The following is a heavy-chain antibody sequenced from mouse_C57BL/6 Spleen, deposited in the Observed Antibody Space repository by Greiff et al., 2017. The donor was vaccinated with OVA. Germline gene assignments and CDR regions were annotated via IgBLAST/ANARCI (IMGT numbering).Heavy chain of an antibody. CDR3: ARQEIYYGNYIDY. CDR2: IDPSDSYT. CDR1: GYTFTSYW. Sequence: QVQLQQPGAELVKPGASVKLSCKASGYTFTSYWMQWVKQRPGQGLEWIGEIDPSDSYTNYNQKFKGKATLTVDTSSSTAYMPLSSLTSEDSAVYYCARQEIYYGNYIDYWGQGTTLTVSS. J-gene: IGHJ2*01. V-gene: IGHV1-50*01. D-gene: IGHD2-1*01.